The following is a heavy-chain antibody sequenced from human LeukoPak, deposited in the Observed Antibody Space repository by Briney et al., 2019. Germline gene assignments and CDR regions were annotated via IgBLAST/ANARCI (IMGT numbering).Heavy chain of an antibody. V-gene: IGHV4-34*01. J-gene: IGHJ3*02. CDR1: GGSFSGYY. CDR2: INHSGST. D-gene: IGHD6-19*01. CDR3: ARGVWSSGWYRLGAFDI. Sequence: SETLSLTCAVYGGSFSGYYWSWIRQPPGKGLEWIGEINHSGSTNYNPSLKSRVTISVDTSKTQSSLKLSSVTAADTAGYYCARGVWSSGWYRLGAFDIWGQGTMVTVSS.